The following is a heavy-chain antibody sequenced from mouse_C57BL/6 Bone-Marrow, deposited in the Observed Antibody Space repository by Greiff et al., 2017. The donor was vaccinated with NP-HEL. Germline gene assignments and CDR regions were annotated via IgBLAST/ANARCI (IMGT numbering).Heavy chain of an antibody. V-gene: IGHV1-81*01. CDR2: IYPRSGNT. CDR3: AREGRNSYAMDY. CDR1: GYTFTSYG. D-gene: IGHD3-3*01. Sequence: QVQLQQSGAELARPGASVKLSCKASGYTFTSYGISWVKQRTGQGLEWIGEIYPRSGNTYYNEKFKGKATLTADKSSSTAYMELRSLTSKDSAGYCCAREGRNSYAMDYWGQGTSVTVSS. J-gene: IGHJ4*01.